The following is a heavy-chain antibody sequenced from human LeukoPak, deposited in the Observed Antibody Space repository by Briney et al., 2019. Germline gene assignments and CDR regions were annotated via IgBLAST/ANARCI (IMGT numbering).Heavy chain of an antibody. D-gene: IGHD3-3*01. Sequence: PSETLSLTCAVYGGSFSGYYWSWIRQPPGKGLEWIGEINHSGSTNYNPSLKSRVTISVDTSKNQFSLKLSSVTAADTAVYYCARINDFWSGSETAFDIWGQGTMVTVSS. CDR3: ARINDFWSGSETAFDI. CDR2: INHSGST. J-gene: IGHJ3*02. V-gene: IGHV4-34*01. CDR1: GGSFSGYY.